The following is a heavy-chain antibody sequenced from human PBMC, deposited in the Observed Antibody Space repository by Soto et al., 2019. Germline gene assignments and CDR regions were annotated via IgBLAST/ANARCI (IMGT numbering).Heavy chain of an antibody. V-gene: IGHV3-23*01. Sequence: GGSLRLSCAASGFTFSSSAMTWVRQAPGKGLEWVSAISGSGGNTYYADSVKGRFTISRDDSKNTLYLQMNSLRAEDTAVYYCAKILNFIQLLPDYWGQGTLVTVSS. CDR3: AKILNFIQLLPDY. CDR1: GFTFSSSA. J-gene: IGHJ4*02. CDR2: ISGSGGNT. D-gene: IGHD1-26*01.